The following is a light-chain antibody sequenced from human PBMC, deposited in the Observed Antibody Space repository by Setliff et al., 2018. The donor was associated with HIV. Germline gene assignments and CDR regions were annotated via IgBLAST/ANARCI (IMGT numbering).Light chain of an antibody. CDR3: CSYACSIVPP. CDR1: SRDVGVYNY. J-gene: IGLJ1*01. V-gene: IGLV2-23*02. CDR2: DVT. Sequence: QSVLAQTASVSGSPGQSFTISCTGTSRDVGVYNYVSWYQQHPGKAPKLMIYDVTKRPSGVSDRFSRSKSGNTASLTISRLQADDEADYYCCSYACSIVPPFGTGPTVTVL.